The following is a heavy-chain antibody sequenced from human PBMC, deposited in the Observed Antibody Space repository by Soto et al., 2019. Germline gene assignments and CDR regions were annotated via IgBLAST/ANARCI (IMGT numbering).Heavy chain of an antibody. CDR3: KRGRGGRGGF. CDR1: GFTFSNYW. CDR2: TNQHGTII. D-gene: IGHD3-16*01. J-gene: IGHJ4*02. V-gene: IGHV3-74*01. Sequence: EVHLVESGGGLVQPGGSLRLSCEASGFTFSNYWFHWVRQAPGKGLVWVSRTNQHGTIIDYADFAKGRFTISRDNAKKLCYQEMNSRRAEERVFYYGKRGRGGRGGFWGQGTLVTVSS.